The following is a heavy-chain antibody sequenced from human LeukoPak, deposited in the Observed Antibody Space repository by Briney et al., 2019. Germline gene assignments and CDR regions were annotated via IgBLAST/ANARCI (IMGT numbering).Heavy chain of an antibody. V-gene: IGHV1-2*02. J-gene: IGHJ4*02. D-gene: IGHD3-9*01. CDR2: INPNNGAT. CDR3: ARGEGKRYFDWFFF. CDR1: GYLFTGYH. Sequence: GAPVKVSCKASGYLFTGYHMHWVRQAPGQGLEWMGWINPNNGATDFAQKFQGRVTMTRDTSISTAYMGLSRLRSDDTAVYFCARGEGKRYFDWFFFWGQGTLVTVSS.